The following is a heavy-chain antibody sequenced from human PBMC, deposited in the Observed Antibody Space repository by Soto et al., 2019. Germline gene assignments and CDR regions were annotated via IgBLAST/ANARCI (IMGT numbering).Heavy chain of an antibody. CDR2: TRNKANGYST. CDR1: GFTLSDHY. Sequence: EVQLVESGGGLVQPGGSLRLSCAASGFTLSDHYMDWVRQAPGRGLEWVGRTRNKANGYSTEYAAAVKGRFIVSSDESLNSLYLQMNSLKTEDTAVYYCVRTSHYGSGSWNFDFWGQGTMVTVSS. CDR3: VRTSHYGSGSWNFDF. D-gene: IGHD3-10*01. J-gene: IGHJ4*02. V-gene: IGHV3-72*01.